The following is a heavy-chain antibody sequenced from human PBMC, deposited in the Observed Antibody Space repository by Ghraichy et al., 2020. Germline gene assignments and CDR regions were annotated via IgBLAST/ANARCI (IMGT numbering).Heavy chain of an antibody. J-gene: IGHJ3*02. Sequence: GGSLRLSCAASGFNFSSYAMHWVRQAPGKGLEWVAVISYDGSNKYYADSVKGRFTISRDNSKNTLYLQMNSLRAEDTAVYYCASDLWRFGELHDSDAFDICGQGTMVTVSS. CDR3: ASDLWRFGELHDSDAFDI. D-gene: IGHD3-10*01. CDR2: ISYDGSNK. CDR1: GFNFSSYA. V-gene: IGHV3-30*04.